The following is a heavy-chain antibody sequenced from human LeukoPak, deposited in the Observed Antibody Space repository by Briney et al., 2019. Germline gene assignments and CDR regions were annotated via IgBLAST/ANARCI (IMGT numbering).Heavy chain of an antibody. CDR2: INHSGST. CDR3: ARRRSSGYYRTHDAFDI. CDR1: GGSFSGYY. V-gene: IGHV4-34*01. D-gene: IGHD3-22*01. Sequence: KPSETLSLTCAVYGGSFSGYYWSWIRQPPGKGLEWIGEINHSGSTNYNPSLKSRVAISVDTSKNQFSLKLSSVTAADTAVYYCARRRSSGYYRTHDAFDIWGQGTMVTVSS. J-gene: IGHJ3*02.